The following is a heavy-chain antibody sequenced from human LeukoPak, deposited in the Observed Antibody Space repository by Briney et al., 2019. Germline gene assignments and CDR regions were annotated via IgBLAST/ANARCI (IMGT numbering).Heavy chain of an antibody. J-gene: IGHJ3*02. CDR1: GFTFSSYS. D-gene: IGHD4-17*01. CDR3: ASVEYGDYDDAFDI. CDR2: ISSSSSYI. V-gene: IGHV3-21*01. Sequence: GGSLRLSCAASGFTFSSYSMNWVRQAPGKGLEWVSSISSSSSYIYYADSVKGRFTISRDNAKNSLYLQMNSLRAEDTAVYYCASVEYGDYDDAFDIWGQGTMVTVSS.